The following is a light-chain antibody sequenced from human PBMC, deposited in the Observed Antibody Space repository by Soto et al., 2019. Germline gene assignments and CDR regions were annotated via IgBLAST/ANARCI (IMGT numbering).Light chain of an antibody. J-gene: IGLJ2*01. CDR2: EVS. Sequence: QSALTQPPSASGSPGQSVTISCTGTSSDVGGYNFVSWYQQHPGKAPKLLIYEVSKRTSGVPDRFSGSKSDNTASLTVSGLQAEDEADYYFSSFAGGNNLLFGGGTKLTVL. V-gene: IGLV2-8*01. CDR1: SSDVGGYNF. CDR3: SSFAGGNNLL.